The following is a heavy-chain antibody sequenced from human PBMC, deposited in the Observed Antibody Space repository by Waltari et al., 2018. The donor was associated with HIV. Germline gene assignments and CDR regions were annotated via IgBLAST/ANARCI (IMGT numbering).Heavy chain of an antibody. Sequence: QVQLEESGGGVVQSGRSLRLTCVASGFNFSPFGIPWVRQAPGKGLEWVAVIAYDGHNKQYADSVKGRFTISRDNSNSTLFLQMSSLRPDDTAEYFCAKDLVTRAFFYFYGMHVWGQGTTVTVSS. CDR1: GFNFSPFG. CDR3: AKDLVTRAFFYFYGMHV. D-gene: IGHD3-10*01. J-gene: IGHJ6*02. CDR2: IAYDGHNK. V-gene: IGHV3-30*18.